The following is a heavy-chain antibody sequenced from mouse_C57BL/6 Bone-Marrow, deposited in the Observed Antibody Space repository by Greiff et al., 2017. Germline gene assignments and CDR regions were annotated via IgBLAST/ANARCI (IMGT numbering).Heavy chain of an antibody. CDR1: GFTFSDYG. J-gene: IGHJ1*03. D-gene: IGHD2-3*01. Sequence: EVQGVESGGGLVQPGGSLKLSCAASGFTFSDYGMAWVRQAPRKGPEWVAFISNLAYSIYYADTVTGRFTISRENAKNTLYLEMSSLRSEDTAMYYCARPSYDGYPYWYFDVWGTGTTVTVSS. CDR3: ARPSYDGYPYWYFDV. CDR2: ISNLAYSI. V-gene: IGHV5-15*01.